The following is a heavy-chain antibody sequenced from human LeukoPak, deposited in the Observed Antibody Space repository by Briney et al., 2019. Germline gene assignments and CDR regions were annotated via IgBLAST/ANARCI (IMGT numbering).Heavy chain of an antibody. D-gene: IGHD6-13*01. V-gene: IGHV3-30*03. CDR2: ISSDGSNK. J-gene: IGHJ5*02. CDR1: GFTFSRYG. Sequence: PGRSLRLSCAASGFTFSRYGMHWVRQAPGKGLGWVAVISSDGSNKYYADSVKGRFTISRDKSKNTLYLHLNSLRAEDTAVYYCARADSRSWYEGNWFDPWGQGTLVTVSS. CDR3: ARADSRSWYEGNWFDP.